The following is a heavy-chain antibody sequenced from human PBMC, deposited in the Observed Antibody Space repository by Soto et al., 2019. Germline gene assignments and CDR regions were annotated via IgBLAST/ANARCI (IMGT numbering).Heavy chain of an antibody. V-gene: IGHV1-69*01. Sequence: QVQLVQSGAEVKKPGSSVKVSCKASGGTFSSYAISWVRQAPGQGLEWMGGIIPIFGTANYAQKFQGRVTINADESTSTADMELSNLRSEDTAVYYCARGGLPDSGYDLSYFDYWGQGTLVTVSS. CDR3: ARGGLPDSGYDLSYFDY. D-gene: IGHD5-12*01. CDR2: IIPIFGTA. CDR1: GGTFSSYA. J-gene: IGHJ4*02.